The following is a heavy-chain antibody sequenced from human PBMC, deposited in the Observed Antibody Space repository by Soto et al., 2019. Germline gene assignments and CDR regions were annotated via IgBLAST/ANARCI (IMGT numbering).Heavy chain of an antibody. J-gene: IGHJ6*02. CDR3: ARFYDSSGYSYYYYYYGMDV. CDR2: INHSGST. D-gene: IGHD3-22*01. V-gene: IGHV4-34*01. CDR1: GGSFSGYY. Sequence: SETLSLTCAVYGGSFSGYYWSWIRQPPGKGLEWIGEINHSGSTNYNPSLKSRVIISIDTSKNQFSLKMRSVTAADTAVYYCARFYDSSGYSYYYYYYGMDVWGQGTTVTVSS.